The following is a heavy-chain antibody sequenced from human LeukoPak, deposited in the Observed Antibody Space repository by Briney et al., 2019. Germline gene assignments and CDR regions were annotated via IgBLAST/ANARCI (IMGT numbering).Heavy chain of an antibody. CDR3: ARDDLVAGTDAFDI. CDR2: IYSGGST. J-gene: IGHJ3*02. CDR1: GFTVSSNY. Sequence: GGSLRLSCAASGFTVSSNYMSWVRQAPGKGLEWVSVIYSGGSTYYADSVKGRFTISRDNSKNTLYLQMNSLRAEDTAVYYCARDDLVAGTDAFDIWGQGTMVTVSS. D-gene: IGHD6-19*01. V-gene: IGHV3-66*01.